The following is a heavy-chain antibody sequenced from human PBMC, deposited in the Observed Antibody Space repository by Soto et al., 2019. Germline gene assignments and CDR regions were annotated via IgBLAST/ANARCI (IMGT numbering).Heavy chain of an antibody. CDR2: INHSGST. Sequence: PSETLSLTCAVYGGSFSGYYWTWIRQPPGTGLEWIGEINHSGSTNYNPSLKSRVTISVDTSKNQFSLKLTSVTTADTAVYYCARGDTMVENWFDPWGQGTLVTVSS. CDR1: GGSFSGYY. CDR3: ARGDTMVENWFDP. D-gene: IGHD3-10*01. V-gene: IGHV4-34*01. J-gene: IGHJ5*02.